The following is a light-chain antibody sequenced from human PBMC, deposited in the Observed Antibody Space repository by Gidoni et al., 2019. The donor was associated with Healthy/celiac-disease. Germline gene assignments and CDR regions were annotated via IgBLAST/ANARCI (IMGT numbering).Light chain of an antibody. CDR3: KQYGSSIT. CDR2: GAA. Sequence: EIVLPPSPGTLSLSPGERATLSCRASQSVSSSYLAWYQQTPGQAPRLLIYGAASRATGIPDRFSGSGSGTDFTLTISRLEPEDYAVYYCKQYGSSITFGQGTRLEIK. V-gene: IGKV3-20*01. CDR1: QSVSSSY. J-gene: IGKJ5*01.